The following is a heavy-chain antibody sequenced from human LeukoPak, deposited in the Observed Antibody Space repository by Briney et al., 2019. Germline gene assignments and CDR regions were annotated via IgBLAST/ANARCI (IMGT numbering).Heavy chain of an antibody. CDR2: ISAYNGNT. J-gene: IGHJ6*03. V-gene: IGHV1-18*01. CDR3: ARCGDELERRSDYMDV. CDR1: GYTFTSYG. D-gene: IGHD1-1*01. Sequence: ASVKVSCKASGYTFTSYGISWVRQAPGQGLEWMGWISAYNGNTNYAQKLQGRVTMTIDTSTSTAYMELRSLRSDDTAVYYCARCGDELERRSDYMDVWGKGTTVTVSS.